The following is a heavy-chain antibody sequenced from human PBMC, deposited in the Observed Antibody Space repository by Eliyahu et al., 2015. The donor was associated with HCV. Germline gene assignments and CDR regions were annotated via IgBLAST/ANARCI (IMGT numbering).Heavy chain of an antibody. CDR2: IYYSGST. V-gene: IGHV4-39*01. J-gene: IGHJ4*02. D-gene: IGHD6-19*01. CDR3: ARHASRGGTYSSGWYDDY. CDR1: GCSISSSXYY. Sequence: QLQLQESGPGLVKPSETLSLTCTVSGCSISSSXYYWGWIRQPPGKGLEWIGXIYYSGSTYYNPSLKSRVTISVDTSKNQFSLKLSSVTAADTAVYYCARHASRGGTYSSGWYDDYWGQGTLVTVSS.